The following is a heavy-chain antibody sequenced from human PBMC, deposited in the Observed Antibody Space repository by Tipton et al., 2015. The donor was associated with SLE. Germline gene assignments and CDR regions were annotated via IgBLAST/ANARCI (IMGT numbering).Heavy chain of an antibody. D-gene: IGHD6-6*01. CDR1: GFTFSHYG. J-gene: IGHJ4*02. V-gene: IGHV3-23*03. CDR3: ARRGIAGRRFFDS. CDR2: IYSGGSL. Sequence: SLRLSCAASGFTFSHYGMAWVRLAPGKGLEWVAFIYSGGSLYYADSVRGRFSISKDNSKNTLFLQMDNLRGEDTAVYYCARRGIAGRRFFDSWGQGTLVTVSS.